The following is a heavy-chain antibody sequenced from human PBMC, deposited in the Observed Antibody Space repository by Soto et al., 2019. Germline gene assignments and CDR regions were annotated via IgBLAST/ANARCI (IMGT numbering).Heavy chain of an antibody. Sequence: PGGSLRLSCAASGFTFSSYAMSWVRQAPGKGLEWVSAISGSGGSTYYADSVKGRFTISRDNSKNTLYLQMNSLRAEDTAVYYCAKVFIQVRGVPPFDYWGQGTLVTVSS. CDR2: ISGSGGST. CDR1: GFTFSSYA. J-gene: IGHJ4*02. D-gene: IGHD3-10*01. CDR3: AKVFIQVRGVPPFDY. V-gene: IGHV3-23*01.